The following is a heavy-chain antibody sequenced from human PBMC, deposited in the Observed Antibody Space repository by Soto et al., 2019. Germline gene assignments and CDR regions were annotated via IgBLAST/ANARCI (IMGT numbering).Heavy chain of an antibody. J-gene: IGHJ4*02. CDR3: AKGPSTGWYYFDY. V-gene: IGHV3-66*01. CDR1: GFTVSSKY. Sequence: PGGSLRLSCAASGFTVSSKYMSWVRQAPGRGLECVSLIYSGGSTSYADSVKGRFTISRGNSKNTLYLQMNSLRAEDTAVYFCAKGPSTGWYYFDYWGQGTRVTVSS. D-gene: IGHD6-19*01. CDR2: IYSGGST.